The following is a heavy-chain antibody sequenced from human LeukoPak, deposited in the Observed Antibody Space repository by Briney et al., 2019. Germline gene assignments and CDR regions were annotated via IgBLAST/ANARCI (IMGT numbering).Heavy chain of an antibody. J-gene: IGHJ5*01. CDR3: VRDRNTYGSVTWFDP. Sequence: GGSLRLSCAASGFTFSSYWMHWVRQVPGKGLVWVSQINSDGSSTSYADSVKGRFTISRDNAKNTLYLQMNSLRAEDTAVYYCVRDRNTYGSVTWFDPWGQGTLVTVSS. CDR1: GFTFSSYW. V-gene: IGHV3-74*01. D-gene: IGHD5-18*01. CDR2: INSDGSST.